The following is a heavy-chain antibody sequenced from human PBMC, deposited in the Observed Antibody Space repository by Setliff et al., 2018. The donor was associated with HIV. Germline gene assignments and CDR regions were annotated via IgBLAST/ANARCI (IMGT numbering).Heavy chain of an antibody. CDR2: ISSSSSSI. V-gene: IGHV3-48*04. CDR3: VRGPQFTPH. Sequence: ETLSLTCAVSGGSISSDNWWTWVRQAPGKGLEWVSYISSSSSSINHADSVKGRFTISRDNAKNTLYLQMNRLRADDTAVYYCVRGPQFTPHWGQGTLVTVSS. D-gene: IGHD3-16*01. J-gene: IGHJ4*02. CDR1: GGSISSDN.